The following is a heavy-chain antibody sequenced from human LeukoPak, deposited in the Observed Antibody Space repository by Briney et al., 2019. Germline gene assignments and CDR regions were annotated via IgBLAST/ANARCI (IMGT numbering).Heavy chain of an antibody. CDR1: GGTFSSYA. D-gene: IGHD2-8*01. CDR3: ARGNPVWGSDYYYYGMDV. Sequence: GASVKVSCKASGGTFSSYAISWVRQAPGQGLEWMGRIIPILGIANYAQKFQGRVAITADKSTSTAYMELSSLRSEDTAVYYCARGNPVWGSDYYYYGMDVWGQGTTVTVPS. CDR2: IIPILGIA. J-gene: IGHJ6*02. V-gene: IGHV1-69*04.